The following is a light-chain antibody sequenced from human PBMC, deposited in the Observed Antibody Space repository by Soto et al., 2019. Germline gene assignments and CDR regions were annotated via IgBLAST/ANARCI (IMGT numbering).Light chain of an antibody. CDR2: GAS. V-gene: IGKV3-20*01. J-gene: IGKJ1*01. CDR1: QSVDSSY. Sequence: EIVLTQSPGTLSLSPGERATLSCRASQSVDSSYLAWYHQRPGQAPRLLIYGASTRATGIPDRFSGSGSGTEFTLTISSLQPEDCATYYCQQSYSTSWTFGQGTKVDIK. CDR3: QQSYSTSWT.